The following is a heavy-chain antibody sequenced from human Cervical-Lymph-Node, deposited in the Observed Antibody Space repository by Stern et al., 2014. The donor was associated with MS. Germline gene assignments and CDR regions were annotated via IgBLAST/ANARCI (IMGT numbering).Heavy chain of an antibody. V-gene: IGHV3-23*01. J-gene: IGHJ4*02. CDR3: AKGGLKDHTMPHDY. D-gene: IGHD2-2*01. CDR1: GFTFANYA. Sequence: EVQLLESGGGLVQPGGSLRLSCAASGFTFANYAISWVRQAPGKGLQWVSSISGGGFTTYYPDSVKGRFTVSRDNSKNTLYLQMNSLRAEDTAVYYCAKGGLKDHTMPHDYWGQGTLVTVSS. CDR2: ISGGGFTT.